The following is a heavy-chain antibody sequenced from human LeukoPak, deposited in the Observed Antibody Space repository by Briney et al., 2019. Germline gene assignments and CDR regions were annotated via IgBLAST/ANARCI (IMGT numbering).Heavy chain of an antibody. D-gene: IGHD6-13*01. CDR3: ARLRAYSSSWAMFYYYYYYMDV. CDR1: GYVFTSYW. V-gene: IGHV5-51*01. Sequence: GESLQISCKGSGYVFTSYWIGWVRQLPGKGLEWMGIIYPGDSDTRYSPSFQGQVTISADKSISTAYLQWSSLKASDTAMYYCARLRAYSSSWAMFYYYYYYMDVWGKGTTVTVSS. J-gene: IGHJ6*03. CDR2: IYPGDSDT.